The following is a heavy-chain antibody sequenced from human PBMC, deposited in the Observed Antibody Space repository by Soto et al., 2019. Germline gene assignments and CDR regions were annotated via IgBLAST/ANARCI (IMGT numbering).Heavy chain of an antibody. Sequence: QVQLQESGPGLVKPSETLTLTCTVSGGSIRSYYWTWMRQPPGKGLEWIGFLYYSGRSISNPSLKSRLSMSVDTSKNQFSLNLNSVTAADTAVYYCATLSGYDFWGPDVDQWGQGVLVTVFS. V-gene: IGHV4-59*08. D-gene: IGHD3-3*01. J-gene: IGHJ4*02. CDR1: GGSIRSYY. CDR3: ATLSGYDFWGPDVDQ. CDR2: LYYSGRS.